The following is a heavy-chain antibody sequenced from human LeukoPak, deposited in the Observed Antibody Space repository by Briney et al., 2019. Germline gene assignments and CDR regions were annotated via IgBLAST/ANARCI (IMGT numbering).Heavy chain of an antibody. J-gene: IGHJ3*02. CDR1: GYSFTSYW. CDR3: ARQGLYCSSTSCHGAFDI. D-gene: IGHD2-2*01. V-gene: IGHV5-51*01. CDR2: IYPGDSDT. Sequence: GESLKISCKGSGYSFTSYWIGWVRQMPGKGLEWMGIIYPGDSDTRYSPSFQGQVTISADKSISTAYLQWSSLKASDTAMYYCARQGLYCSSTSCHGAFDIWGQGTMATVSS.